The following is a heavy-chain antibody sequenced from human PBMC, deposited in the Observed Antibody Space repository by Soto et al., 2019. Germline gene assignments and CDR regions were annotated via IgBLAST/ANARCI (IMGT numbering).Heavy chain of an antibody. CDR1: GGTFSNYP. J-gene: IGHJ5*02. D-gene: IGHD1-20*01. CDR3: ARDRVTGTDWFDP. Sequence: QVQLVQSGAEVKKPGSSVQVSCKASGGTFSNYPVSWVRQAPGQGLEWMGGIIPIFGRTKYAQRFQGRITFTADESMTTAYMELSSLRSEDTAVYYCARDRVTGTDWFDPWGQGTLVTVSS. V-gene: IGHV1-69*01. CDR2: IIPIFGRT.